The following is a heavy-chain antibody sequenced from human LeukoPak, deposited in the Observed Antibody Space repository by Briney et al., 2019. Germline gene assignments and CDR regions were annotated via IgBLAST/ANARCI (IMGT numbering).Heavy chain of an antibody. Sequence: PGGTLRLSCAASGFTFSSYGMSWVRQAPGKGLEWVSAISGSGGSTYYADSVKGRFTISRDNSKNTLYLQMNSLRAEDTAVYYCARQSYCSSTSCYKGYYFDYWGQGTLVTVSS. CDR2: ISGSGGST. V-gene: IGHV3-23*01. CDR3: ARQSYCSSTSCYKGYYFDY. CDR1: GFTFSSYG. J-gene: IGHJ4*02. D-gene: IGHD2-2*02.